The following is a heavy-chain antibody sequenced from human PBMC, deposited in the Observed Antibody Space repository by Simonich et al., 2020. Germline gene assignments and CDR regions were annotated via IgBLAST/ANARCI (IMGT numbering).Heavy chain of an antibody. Sequence: QVQLVQSGAEAKKPGASVKVSCKASGYTFTGFYMHWVRQAPGQGLELMGWINPNSVGTNYAQKFEGRVTMTRDTSISTAYRELSRLRSDDTAVYYCARGRLTGDKGAFDIWGQGTMVTVSS. CDR1: GYTFTGFY. V-gene: IGHV1-2*02. CDR3: ARGRLTGDKGAFDI. CDR2: INPNSVGT. D-gene: IGHD7-27*01. J-gene: IGHJ3*02.